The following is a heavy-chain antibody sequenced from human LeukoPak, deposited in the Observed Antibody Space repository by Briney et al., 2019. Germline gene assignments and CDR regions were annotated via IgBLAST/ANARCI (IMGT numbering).Heavy chain of an antibody. CDR2: IYYSGST. D-gene: IGHD3-22*01. V-gene: IGHV4-59*01. CDR1: GGSISSYY. CDR3: ARGFLGGYYFDY. J-gene: IGHJ4*02. Sequence: SETLSLTCTVSGGSISSYYWSWIRQPPGKGLEGIGYIYYSGSTNYNPSLKSRVTISVDTSKNQFSLKLSSVTAADTAVYYCARGFLGGYYFDYWGQGTLVTVSS.